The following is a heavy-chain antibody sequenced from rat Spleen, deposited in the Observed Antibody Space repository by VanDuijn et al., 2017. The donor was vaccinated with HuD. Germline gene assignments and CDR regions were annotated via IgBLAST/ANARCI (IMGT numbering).Heavy chain of an antibody. D-gene: IGHD4-6*01. V-gene: IGHV5-58*01. CDR2: INTDGGST. CDR3: ARDISFDY. J-gene: IGHJ2*01. Sequence: EVQLVESGGGLVQPGRSMKLSCAASGFTFNSHWMYWIRQAPGKGLEWISSINTDGGSTYYPDSVKGRFTISRDNAEKTVYLQMNSLRSDDTATYYCARDISFDYWGQGVMVTVSS. CDR1: GFTFNSHW.